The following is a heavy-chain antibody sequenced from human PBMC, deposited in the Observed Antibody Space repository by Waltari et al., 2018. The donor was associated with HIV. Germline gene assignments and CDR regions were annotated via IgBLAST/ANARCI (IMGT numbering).Heavy chain of an antibody. V-gene: IGHV3-23*01. CDR3: AKDIRTYYDSSGPLGY. Sequence: EVQLLESGGGLVQPGGSLRLSCAASVFTFISYAMSWVRQAPGKGLQWVSCISGSGGSTYYADSVKGRFTISRDNSKNTLYLQMNSLRAEDTAVYYCAKDIRTYYDSSGPLGYWGQGTLVTVSS. D-gene: IGHD3-22*01. J-gene: IGHJ4*02. CDR1: VFTFISYA. CDR2: ISGSGGST.